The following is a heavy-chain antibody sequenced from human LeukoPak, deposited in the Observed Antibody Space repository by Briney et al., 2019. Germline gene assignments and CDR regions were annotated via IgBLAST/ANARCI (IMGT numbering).Heavy chain of an antibody. V-gene: IGHV4-39*07. CDR3: AREGYIPAALLSKWIDS. CDR2: IYYTGSA. D-gene: IGHD2-2*01. CDR1: AGSISSSNYY. Sequence: PSETLSLTRTVSAGSISSSNYYWGWIRQPPGKGLEWIGSIYYTGSAYYNPSLKSRVTISLDTSKSQFSLKLSSVTAAGTAVFYCAREGYIPAALLSKWIDSWGQGTLVTVSS. J-gene: IGHJ4*02.